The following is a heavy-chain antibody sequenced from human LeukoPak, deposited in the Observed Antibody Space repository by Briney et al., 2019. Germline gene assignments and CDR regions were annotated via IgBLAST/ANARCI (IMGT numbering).Heavy chain of an antibody. J-gene: IGHJ6*04. CDR3: TTDRILTGYFEAPYYYYGMDV. Sequence: GGSLRLSCAASGFTFSNAWMSWVRQAPGKGLEWVGRIKSKTDGGTTDYAAPVKGRFTISRDDSKNTLYPQMNSLKTEDTAVYYCTTDRILTGYFEAPYYYYGMDVWGKGTTVTVSS. CDR2: IKSKTDGGTT. V-gene: IGHV3-15*01. D-gene: IGHD3-9*01. CDR1: GFTFSNAW.